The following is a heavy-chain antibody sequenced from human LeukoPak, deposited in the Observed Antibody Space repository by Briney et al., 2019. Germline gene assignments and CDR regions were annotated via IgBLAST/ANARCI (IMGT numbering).Heavy chain of an antibody. D-gene: IGHD3-22*01. Sequence: PGGSLRLSCAASGFTVSSYWMSWVRQAPGKGLEWVANIKQDGSEKYYVDSVKGRFTISRDNAKNSLYLQMNRLRAEDTAVYYCARDLRYYYDSSGSFDYWGQGTLVTVSS. V-gene: IGHV3-7*01. CDR1: GFTVSSYW. CDR2: IKQDGSEK. J-gene: IGHJ4*02. CDR3: ARDLRYYYDSSGSFDY.